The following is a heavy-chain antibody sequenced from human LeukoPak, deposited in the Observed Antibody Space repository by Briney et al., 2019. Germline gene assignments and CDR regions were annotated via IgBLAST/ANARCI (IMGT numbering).Heavy chain of an antibody. Sequence: GGSLRLFCAASGFTVSSNYMSWVRQAPGKGLEWVSVIYSGGSTYYADSVKGRFTISRDNSKNTLYLQMNSLRAEDTAVYYCAIRLRYFDWNYGMDVWGKGTTVTVSS. CDR3: AIRLRYFDWNYGMDV. CDR1: GFTVSSNY. D-gene: IGHD3-9*01. CDR2: IYSGGST. V-gene: IGHV3-53*01. J-gene: IGHJ6*04.